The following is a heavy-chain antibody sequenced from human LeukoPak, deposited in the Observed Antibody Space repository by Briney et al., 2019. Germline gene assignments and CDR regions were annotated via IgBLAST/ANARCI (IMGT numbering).Heavy chain of an antibody. Sequence: GGSLRLSCAASGFTLSSYSMHWVRQTLGKGLECVSAISNKGDRTYYADSVKGRFTISRDTSKNTLYLQMGSLRAEDMAVYYCARIGDNDAFDIWGQGTMVTVSS. CDR3: ARIGDNDAFDI. V-gene: IGHV3-64*02. D-gene: IGHD1-1*01. CDR1: GFTLSSYS. CDR2: ISNKGDRT. J-gene: IGHJ3*02.